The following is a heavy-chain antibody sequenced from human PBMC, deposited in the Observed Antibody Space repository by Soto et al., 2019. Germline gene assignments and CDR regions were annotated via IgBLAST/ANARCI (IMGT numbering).Heavy chain of an antibody. Sequence: ASVKVSCKASGYTFTGYYMHWVRPAPGQGLEWMGWINPNSGGTNYAQKFQGWVTMTRDTSISTAYMELSRLRSDDTAVYYCARDRAAVPSAHYYYGMDVWGQGTTVTVSS. CDR1: GYTFTGYY. CDR3: ARDRAAVPSAHYYYGMDV. D-gene: IGHD6-19*01. V-gene: IGHV1-2*04. J-gene: IGHJ6*02. CDR2: INPNSGGT.